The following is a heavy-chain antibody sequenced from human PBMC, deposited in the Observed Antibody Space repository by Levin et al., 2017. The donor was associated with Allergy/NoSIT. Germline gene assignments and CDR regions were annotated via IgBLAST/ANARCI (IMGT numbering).Heavy chain of an antibody. D-gene: IGHD6-13*01. CDR3: AKDGEQQLVWSMWYFDY. Sequence: GGSLRLSCAASGFTFSSYAMSWVRQAPGKGLEWVSAISGSGGSTYYADSVKGRFTISRDNSKNTLYLQMNSLRAEDTAVYYCAKDGEQQLVWSMWYFDYWGQGTLVTVSS. CDR2: ISGSGGST. CDR1: GFTFSSYA. V-gene: IGHV3-23*01. J-gene: IGHJ4*02.